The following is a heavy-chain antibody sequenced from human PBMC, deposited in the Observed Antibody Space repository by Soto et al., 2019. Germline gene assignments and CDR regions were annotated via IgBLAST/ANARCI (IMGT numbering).Heavy chain of an antibody. CDR1: GYTFTGYY. J-gene: IGHJ5*02. CDR2: VNPNSGGT. Sequence: ASVKVSCKASGYTFTGYYMHWVRQAPGQGLEWMGWVNPNSGGTNYAQKFQGWVTMTRDTSISTAYMELSRLRSDDTAVYHCARSRYYDSSGYYSAWGQGTLVTVSS. CDR3: ARSRYYDSSGYYSA. D-gene: IGHD3-22*01. V-gene: IGHV1-2*04.